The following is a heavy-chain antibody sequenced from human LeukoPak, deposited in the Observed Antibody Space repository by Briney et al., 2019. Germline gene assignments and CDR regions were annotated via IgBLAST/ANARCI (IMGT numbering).Heavy chain of an antibody. Sequence: GRSLRLSCAASGFTFSSYGMHWVRQAPGKGLEWVAVISYDGSNKYYADSVKGRFTISRDNSKNTLYLQMNSLRAEDTAVYYCAKERDYYDSSGYFDYWGQGTLVTVSS. CDR2: ISYDGSNK. D-gene: IGHD3-22*01. CDR1: GFTFSSYG. J-gene: IGHJ4*02. CDR3: AKERDYYDSSGYFDY. V-gene: IGHV3-30*18.